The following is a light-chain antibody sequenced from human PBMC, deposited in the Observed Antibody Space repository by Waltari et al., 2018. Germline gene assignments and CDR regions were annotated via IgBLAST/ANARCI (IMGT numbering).Light chain of an antibody. CDR3: CSYAGTYSHVV. Sequence: QSALTQPRSVSGSPGQSVTFSCTGTSSDVGGYNYVSWYQQLPGKAPKLVIFDVSMRPSGVPDRFSGSKSGNTASLTISGLQTEDEAYYYCCSYAGTYSHVVFGGGTKLTVL. J-gene: IGLJ2*01. CDR2: DVS. CDR1: SSDVGGYNY. V-gene: IGLV2-11*01.